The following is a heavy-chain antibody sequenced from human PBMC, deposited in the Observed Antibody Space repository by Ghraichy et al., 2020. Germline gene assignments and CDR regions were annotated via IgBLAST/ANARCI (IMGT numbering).Heavy chain of an antibody. V-gene: IGHV3-30*02. Sequence: GGSLRLSCTASGFTFSSYGMHWVRQAPGKGVEWVAFIAYDGRSKYYADSVKGRLTISRDNSKNTLYLQMNSLRAEDTAVYYCTKAREVEVTIRYHFDSWGQGTLVTVSS. D-gene: IGHD1-26*01. J-gene: IGHJ4*02. CDR1: GFTFSSYG. CDR3: TKAREVEVTIRYHFDS. CDR2: IAYDGRSK.